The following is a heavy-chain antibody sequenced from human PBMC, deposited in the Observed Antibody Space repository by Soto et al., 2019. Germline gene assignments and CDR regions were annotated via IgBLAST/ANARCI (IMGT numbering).Heavy chain of an antibody. CDR3: AGGYDYVWGSYRSDAFDI. CDR2: INAGNRNT. Sequence: QVQLVQSGAEVKKPGASVKVSCKASGYTFTNYAIHWVRQAPGQRLEWMGWINAGNRNTEYSQKFQGRIIMTRDTSANTAYMELSSLTSEDTAVYYCAGGYDYVWGSYRSDAFDIWGQGTMVTVSS. CDR1: GYTFTNYA. J-gene: IGHJ3*02. D-gene: IGHD3-16*02. V-gene: IGHV1-3*01.